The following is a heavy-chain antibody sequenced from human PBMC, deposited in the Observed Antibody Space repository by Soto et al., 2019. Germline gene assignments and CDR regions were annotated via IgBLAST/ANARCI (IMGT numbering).Heavy chain of an antibody. J-gene: IGHJ6*02. V-gene: IGHV1-8*02. Sequence: ASVKVSCKASGYTFTGYYMHWVRQAPGQGLEWMGWINPNSGNTGYAQKFQGRVTMTRNTSISTAYMELSSLRSEDTAVYYCARGILSPDYGMDVWGQGTTVTVSS. CDR2: INPNSGNT. CDR3: ARGILSPDYGMDV. CDR1: GYTFTGYY.